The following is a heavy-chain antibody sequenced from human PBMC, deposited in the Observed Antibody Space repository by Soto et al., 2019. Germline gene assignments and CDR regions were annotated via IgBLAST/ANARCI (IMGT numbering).Heavy chain of an antibody. CDR1: GFSLTSRPVG. D-gene: IGHD3-16*01. Sequence: QLTLKESGPTLVKPTQTLTLTCTFSGFSLTSRPVGVGWVRQPPGKALEWLAFIYWDDDKRYSPLLRSTLTVTKDASKYQVVLTLTNMDPVDTATYYCAHRRNYDGSWNEGVFDYWGQGILVTVSS. J-gene: IGHJ4*02. V-gene: IGHV2-5*02. CDR2: IYWDDDK. CDR3: AHRRNYDGSWNEGVFDY.